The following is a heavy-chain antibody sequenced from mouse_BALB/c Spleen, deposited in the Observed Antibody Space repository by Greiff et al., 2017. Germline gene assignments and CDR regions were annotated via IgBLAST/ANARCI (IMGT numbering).Heavy chain of an antibody. CDR1: GFSLTGYG. V-gene: IGHV2-6-7*02. J-gene: IGHJ4*01. CDR3: ARDPPDYYGAIDY. D-gene: IGHD1-1*01. Sequence: VKLQESGPGLVAPSQCLSITCTVSGFSLTGYGVNWVRQPPGKGLEWLGMIWGDGSTDYNSALESRLSISKDNSKSQVFLKMNSLQTDDTARYYCARDPPDYYGAIDYWGQGTSVTVSS. CDR2: IWGDGST.